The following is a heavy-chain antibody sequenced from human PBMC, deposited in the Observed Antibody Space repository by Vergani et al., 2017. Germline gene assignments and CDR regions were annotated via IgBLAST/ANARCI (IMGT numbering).Heavy chain of an antibody. J-gene: IGHJ1*01. Sequence: QLQLQESGPGLVKPSETLSLTCTVSGGSISSSSYYWGWIRQPPGKGLEWIGSIYYSGSTYYNPSLKSRVTISVDTSKNQFSLKLSAVTAADTAVYYCASLYYDFWSGYYTXFQHWGQGTLVTVSS. V-gene: IGHV4-39*01. CDR3: ASLYYDFWSGYYTXFQH. CDR1: GGSISSSSYY. CDR2: IYYSGST. D-gene: IGHD3-3*01.